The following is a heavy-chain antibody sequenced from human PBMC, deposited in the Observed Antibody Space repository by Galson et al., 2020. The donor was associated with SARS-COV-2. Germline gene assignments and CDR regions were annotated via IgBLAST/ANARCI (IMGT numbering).Heavy chain of an antibody. CDR1: GFTFSSYA. D-gene: IGHD3-3*01. CDR2: ISYDGSNK. J-gene: IGHJ4*02. Sequence: QLGESLKLSCAASGFTFSSYAMHWVRQAQGKGLEWVAVISYDGSNKYYADSVKGRFTISRDNSKNTLYLQMNSLRAEDTAVYYCARERQGGITIFGVVIGTIFDDWGQGTLVTVSS. CDR3: ARERQGGITIFGVVIGTIFDD. V-gene: IGHV3-30*04.